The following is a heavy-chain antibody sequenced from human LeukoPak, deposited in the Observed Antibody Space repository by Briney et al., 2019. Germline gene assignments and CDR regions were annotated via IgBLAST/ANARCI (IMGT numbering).Heavy chain of an antibody. D-gene: IGHD3-10*01. CDR3: ARGSMVRGLYYFDY. J-gene: IGHJ4*02. V-gene: IGHV4-4*02. Sequence: SGTLSLTCAVSGGSISSSNWWSWVRQPPGKGLEWVGEIYHSGSTNYNPSLKSRVTISVDKSKNQFSLKLSSVTAADTAVYYCARGSMVRGLYYFDYWGQGTLATVSS. CDR2: IYHSGST. CDR1: GGSISSSNW.